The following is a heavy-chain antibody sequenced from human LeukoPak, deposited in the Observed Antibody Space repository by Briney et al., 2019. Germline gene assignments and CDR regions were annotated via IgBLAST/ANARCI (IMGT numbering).Heavy chain of an antibody. D-gene: IGHD6-13*01. CDR1: GFTFSSYW. Sequence: PGGSLRLSCAASGFTFSSYWMHWVRQAPGKGLVWVSRFNSDGSNTRYADSVKGRFTISRDNAKNSLYLQMNSLRAEDTALYYCTALNLDRHRRGWQQLVHPRGKNWFDPWGQGTLVTVSS. CDR3: TALNLDRHRRGWQQLVHPRGKNWFDP. J-gene: IGHJ5*02. V-gene: IGHV3-74*01. CDR2: FNSDGSNT.